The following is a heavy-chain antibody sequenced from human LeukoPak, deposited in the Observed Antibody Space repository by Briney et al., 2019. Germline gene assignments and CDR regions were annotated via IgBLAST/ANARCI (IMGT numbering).Heavy chain of an antibody. V-gene: IGHV5-51*01. CDR2: IYPGDSDT. Sequence: GESLKISCKGSGYSFTSYWIGWVRLMPGKGLEWMGIIYPGDSDTRYSPSFQGQVTISADKSISTAYLQWSSLKASDTAMYYCARHAYCSSTSCFAFDPWGQGTLVTVSS. J-gene: IGHJ5*02. CDR3: ARHAYCSSTSCFAFDP. CDR1: GYSFTSYW. D-gene: IGHD2-2*01.